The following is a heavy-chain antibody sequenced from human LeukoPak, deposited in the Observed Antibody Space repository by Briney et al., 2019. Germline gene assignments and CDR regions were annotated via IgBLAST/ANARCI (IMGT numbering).Heavy chain of an antibody. Sequence: ASVKVYCKASGGIFSSYAISWVRQAPGQGREWMGRLIPLFGIANYAQKFQGRVTITADKSTSTAYMELSSLRSEDTAVYYCAREGVTMIVVVITDAFDIWGQGTMVTVSS. J-gene: IGHJ3*02. CDR2: LIPLFGIA. CDR3: AREGVTMIVVVITDAFDI. D-gene: IGHD3-22*01. CDR1: GGIFSSYA. V-gene: IGHV1-69*04.